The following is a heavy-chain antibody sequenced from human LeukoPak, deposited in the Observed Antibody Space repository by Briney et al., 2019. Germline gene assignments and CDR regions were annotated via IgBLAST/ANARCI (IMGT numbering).Heavy chain of an antibody. D-gene: IGHD1-26*01. Sequence: GGSLRLSCGASGFTFRSYDMNWVRQAPGKGLEWVSDISGGLGTTYYADSVKGRFTISRDNSKNTLYLHMNSLRAEDTAVYYCAKGIESSGSYYTGFDYWGQGTLVTVSS. V-gene: IGHV3-23*01. CDR1: GFTFRSYD. CDR2: ISGGLGTT. CDR3: AKGIESSGSYYTGFDY. J-gene: IGHJ4*02.